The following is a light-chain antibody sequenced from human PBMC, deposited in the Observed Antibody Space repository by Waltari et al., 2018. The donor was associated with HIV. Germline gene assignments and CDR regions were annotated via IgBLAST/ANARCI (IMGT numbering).Light chain of an antibody. Sequence: DIQMTQSQSSVSASVGDRVTITCRASQVISSWLAWYQQKPGKAPKLLIDAASSLRSGVPSRFSGSGSGTHFTLTISSLQPEDFATYYCQQANSFPYSFGQGTKLEI. CDR1: QVISSW. V-gene: IGKV1-12*01. J-gene: IGKJ2*03. CDR2: AAS. CDR3: QQANSFPYS.